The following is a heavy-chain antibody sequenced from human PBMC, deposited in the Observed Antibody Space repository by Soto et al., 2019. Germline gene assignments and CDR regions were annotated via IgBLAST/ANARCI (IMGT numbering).Heavy chain of an antibody. V-gene: IGHV3-48*03. CDR3: ARDRSDCGGGSCYGNWFDP. CDR2: VNSGGSAT. CDR1: GFTFSSYE. Sequence: EVQLVESGGGLVQPGGSLRLSCAASGFTFSSYEMNWIRQAPGKGLEWVSYVNSGGSATYYADSVKGRFTISRDNAKNSLYLQMNSLRAEDTDVYYCARDRSDCGGGSCYGNWFDPWGQGTLVTVSS. D-gene: IGHD2-15*01. J-gene: IGHJ5*02.